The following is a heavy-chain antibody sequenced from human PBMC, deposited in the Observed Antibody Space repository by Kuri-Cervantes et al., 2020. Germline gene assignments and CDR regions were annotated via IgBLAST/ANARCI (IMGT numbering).Heavy chain of an antibody. CDR3: AKDQGSVGYYFDY. J-gene: IGHJ4*02. D-gene: IGHD1-26*01. V-gene: IGHV3-11*04. CDR2: ISSSGSTI. Sequence: LKISCAASGFTFSDYYMSWIRQAPGKGLEWVSYISSSGSTIYYADSVKGRFTISRDNAKNSLYLQMNSLRAEDTAVYYCAKDQGSVGYYFDYWGQGTLVTVSS. CDR1: GFTFSDYY.